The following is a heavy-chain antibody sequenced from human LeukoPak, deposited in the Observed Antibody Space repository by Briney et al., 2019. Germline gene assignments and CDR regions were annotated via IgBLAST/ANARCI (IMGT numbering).Heavy chain of an antibody. CDR3: ARRTESTFVFDN. V-gene: IGHV5-51*07. D-gene: IGHD1-1*01. CDR2: IYPGDSET. Sequence: GESLKISCKGSGYSFSNYWIGWVHQMPGKGLEWMGIIYPGDSETRYSPSFQGQVTISVDKSINTAHLQWSSLKASDTAMYYCARRTESTFVFDNWGQGTLVTVSS. J-gene: IGHJ4*02. CDR1: GYSFSNYW.